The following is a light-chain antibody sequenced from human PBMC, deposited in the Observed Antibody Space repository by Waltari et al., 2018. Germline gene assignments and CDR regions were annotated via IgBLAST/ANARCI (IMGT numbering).Light chain of an antibody. CDR3: AACDGSLSGWV. CDR2: KID. J-gene: IGLJ3*02. CDR1: RANIGGNY. Sequence: QSVLTQPPSVSGTPGQRVFISCSGGRANIGGNYVPWYQQLPATAPKLLIYKIDHRPSGVPDRFSVSKSGTSASLAISGLRSEDEADYFCAACDGSLSGWVFGGGTKLTVL. V-gene: IGLV1-47*01.